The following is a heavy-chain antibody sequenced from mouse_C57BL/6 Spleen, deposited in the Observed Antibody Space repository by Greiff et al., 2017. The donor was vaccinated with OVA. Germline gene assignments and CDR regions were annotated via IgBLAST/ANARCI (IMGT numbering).Heavy chain of an antibody. J-gene: IGHJ3*01. CDR2: ISSGGDYI. D-gene: IGHD2-3*01. Sequence: DVKLVDSGAGLVKPGGSLKLSCAASGFTFSSYAMSWVRQTPEKRLEWVAYISSGGDYIYYADTVKGRFTISRDNARNTLYLQMSSLKSEDTAMYYCTREDGQGWFAYWGQGTLVTVSA. V-gene: IGHV5-9-1*02. CDR1: GFTFSSYA. CDR3: TREDGQGWFAY.